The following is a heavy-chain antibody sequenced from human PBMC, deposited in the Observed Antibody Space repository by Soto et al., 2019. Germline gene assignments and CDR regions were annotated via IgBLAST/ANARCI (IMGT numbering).Heavy chain of an antibody. V-gene: IGHV4-30-2*01. CDR3: ASDSSPYYGMDV. Sequence: SETLSLSCGVSGGSISSGGYSWSWIRQPPGKGLEWIGYIYHSGSTYYNPSLKSRVTISVDRSKNQFSLKLSSVTAADTAVYYCASDSSPYYGMDVWGQGTTVTVSS. CDR2: IYHSGST. CDR1: GGSISSGGYS. J-gene: IGHJ6*02. D-gene: IGHD6-13*01.